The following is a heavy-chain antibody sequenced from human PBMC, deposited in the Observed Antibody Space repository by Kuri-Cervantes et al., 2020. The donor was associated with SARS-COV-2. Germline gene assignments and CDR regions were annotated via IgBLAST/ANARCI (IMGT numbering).Heavy chain of an antibody. J-gene: IGHJ1*01. CDR1: GFSFSRYR. D-gene: IGHD2-15*01. CDR2: INWNGGST. V-gene: IGHV3-20*04. Sequence: LSLTCAASGFSFSRYRINWVRQAPGKGLEWVSGINWNGGSTGYADSVKGRFTISRDNAKNSLYLQMNSLRAEDTALYYCARGVVADTPGFFQHWGQGTLVTVSS. CDR3: ARGVVADTPGFFQH.